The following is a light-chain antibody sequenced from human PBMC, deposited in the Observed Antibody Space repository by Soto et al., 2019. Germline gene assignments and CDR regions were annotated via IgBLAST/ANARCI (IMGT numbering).Light chain of an antibody. J-gene: IGKJ3*01. V-gene: IGKV3-11*01. Sequence: EIVLTQSPATLSLSPGERATLAFSASQSVSSYLAWYQQKPGQAPRLLIYDASNRATGIPARFSGSGSGTDFTLTISSLEPEAFADYYCQQRSNWPSTFGPGTKVVIK. CDR3: QQRSNWPST. CDR2: DAS. CDR1: QSVSSY.